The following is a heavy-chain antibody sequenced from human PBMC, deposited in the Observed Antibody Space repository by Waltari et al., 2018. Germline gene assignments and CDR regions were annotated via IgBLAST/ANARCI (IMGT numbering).Heavy chain of an antibody. CDR3: AREPEGHYFDY. CDR1: GFTFSSYS. Sequence: EVQLVESGGGLVQPGGSLRLSCAASGFTFSSYSMNWVRQAPGKGLEWVSYISSSSSTIYYADSVKGRFTISRDNAKNSLYLQMNSLRAEDTAVYYCAREPEGHYFDYWGQGTLVTVSS. CDR2: ISSSSSTI. V-gene: IGHV3-48*01. J-gene: IGHJ4*02.